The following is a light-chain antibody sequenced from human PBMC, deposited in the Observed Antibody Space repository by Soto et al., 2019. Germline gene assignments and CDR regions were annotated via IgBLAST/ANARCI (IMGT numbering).Light chain of an antibody. CDR3: QHYRTS. Sequence: EIALPQSPGTLSLSPGERATLACRASQSVSRSYLAWYQQQPGQAPRQLIYGASSRATGIPDRFSGSGSGTDFSLTTTRLEPEDCAVYYCQHYRTSFGGGTRVEIK. CDR2: GAS. CDR1: QSVSRSY. V-gene: IGKV3-20*01. J-gene: IGKJ4*01.